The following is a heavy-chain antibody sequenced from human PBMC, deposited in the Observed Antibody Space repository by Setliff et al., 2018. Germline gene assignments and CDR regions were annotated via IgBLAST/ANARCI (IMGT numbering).Heavy chain of an antibody. Sequence: SETLSLTCTVSDDSISSRHCDGSWIRQPGGKGVEWLGQIYTRGSTNYNPSLEGRATLSIDAAKRQFSLKLTSVTAADTSVYYRARMSGCLYMDVWVKGTTVTVSS. D-gene: IGHD3-10*02. CDR2: IYTRGST. CDR1: DDSISSRHCD. CDR3: ARMSGCLYMDV. J-gene: IGHJ6*03. V-gene: IGHV4-61*09.